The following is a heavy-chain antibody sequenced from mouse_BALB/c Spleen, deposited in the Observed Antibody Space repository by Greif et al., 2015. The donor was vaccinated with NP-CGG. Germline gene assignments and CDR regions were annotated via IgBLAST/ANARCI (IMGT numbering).Heavy chain of an antibody. CDR3: TGYYYGSSYAMDY. V-gene: IGHV1S81*02. CDR2: INPSNGGT. J-gene: IGHJ4*01. CDR1: GYTFTSYY. Sequence: QVQLQQSGAELVKPGASVKLSCKASGYTFTSYYMYWVKQRPGQGLEWIGGINPSNGGTDFNEKFKSKATLTVDKSSSTAYMQLSSLTSEDSAVYYCTGYYYGSSYAMDYWGQGNSVTVSS. D-gene: IGHD1-1*01.